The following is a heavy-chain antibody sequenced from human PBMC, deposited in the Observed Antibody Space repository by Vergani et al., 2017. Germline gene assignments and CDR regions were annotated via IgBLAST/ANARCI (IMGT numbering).Heavy chain of an antibody. J-gene: IGHJ5*02. CDR1: GGSVSSGSYY. D-gene: IGHD3-10*01. V-gene: IGHV4-61*01. Sequence: QVKLQESGPGLVKPSETLSLTCTVSGGSVSSGSYYWSWIRQPPGKGLEWIGYIYYSGSTNYNPSLKSRVTISVDTSKNQFSLKLNSVTAADTAVYYCGRVADFYGLGSRLLDLWGQGILVTVSS. CDR2: IYYSGST. CDR3: GRVADFYGLGSRLLDL.